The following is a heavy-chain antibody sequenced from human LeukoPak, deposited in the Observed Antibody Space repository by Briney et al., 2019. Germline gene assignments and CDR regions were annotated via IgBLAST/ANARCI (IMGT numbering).Heavy chain of an antibody. CDR2: IYPGDSDT. J-gene: IGHJ4*02. V-gene: IGHV5-51*01. Sequence: GASLQISCKGSGSIFTSYWIGWVRPLPGKGLEWMGIIYPGDSDTRYSPSFQGQVTISADKSISTAYLQWSSLKASDTAMYYCARAFRSGWAFDYWGQGTLVTVSS. D-gene: IGHD6-19*01. CDR1: GSIFTSYW. CDR3: ARAFRSGWAFDY.